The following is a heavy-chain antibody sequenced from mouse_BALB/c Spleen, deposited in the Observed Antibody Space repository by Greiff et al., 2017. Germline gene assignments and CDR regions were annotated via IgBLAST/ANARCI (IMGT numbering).Heavy chain of an antibody. V-gene: IGHV5-17*02. CDR3: ATIYYDYDDGYAMDY. Sequence: EVQLVESGGGLVQPGGSRKLSCAASGFTFSSFGMHWVRQAPEKGLEWVAYISSGSSTIYYADTVKGRFTISRDNPKNTLFLKMTSLRSEDTAMYYSATIYYDYDDGYAMDYWGQGTSVTVSS. CDR2: ISSGSSTI. D-gene: IGHD2-4*01. CDR1: GFTFSSFG. J-gene: IGHJ4*01.